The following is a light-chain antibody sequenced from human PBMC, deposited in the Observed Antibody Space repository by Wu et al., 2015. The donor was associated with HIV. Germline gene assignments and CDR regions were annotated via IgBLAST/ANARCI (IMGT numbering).Light chain of an antibody. CDR3: QQYNNWPPLT. CDR1: QSVNHN. Sequence: EIVMTQSPATLSVSPGERVTLSCRASQSVNHNLAWYQQKPGQGPRLLIYGASTRATGIPARFSGSGSGTEFALTISSLQSEDLAVYYCQQYNNWPPLTFGGGTKVEIK. CDR2: GAS. V-gene: IGKV3-15*01. J-gene: IGKJ4*01.